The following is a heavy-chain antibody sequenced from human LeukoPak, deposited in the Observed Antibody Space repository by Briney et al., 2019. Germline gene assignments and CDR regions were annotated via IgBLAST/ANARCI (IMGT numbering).Heavy chain of an antibody. V-gene: IGHV3-74*01. CDR2: IKNDATTT. J-gene: IGHJ4*02. D-gene: IGHD6-13*01. CDR3: ATSGGSNWFFDY. CDR1: GFTFSSYW. Sequence: PGGSLRLSCAASGFTFSSYWMHWVRQVPGNGLMWVSRIKNDATTTDFADSVKGRFSISRDNAKNTVYLQMNSLRAEDTAVYYCATSGGSNWFFDYWGQGTLVTVSS.